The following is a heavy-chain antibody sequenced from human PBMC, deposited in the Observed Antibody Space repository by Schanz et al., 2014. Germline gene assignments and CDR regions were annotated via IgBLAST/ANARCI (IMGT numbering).Heavy chain of an antibody. CDR2: IDYDGNA. CDR1: GGSISSRSYY. CDR3: ARRGRAFDT. J-gene: IGHJ3*02. V-gene: IGHV4-39*01. Sequence: QVQLRESGPGLVKPSETLSLTCSVSGGSISSRSYYWGWIRQPPGKGLEWIGNIDYDGNAYYNPSLTGQVPMSVDISKAQFSLKVASVTAADTAVYFCARRGRAFDTWGHGTMVTVSS.